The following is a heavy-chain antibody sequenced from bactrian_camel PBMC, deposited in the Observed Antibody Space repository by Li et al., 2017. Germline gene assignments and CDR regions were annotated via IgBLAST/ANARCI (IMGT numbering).Heavy chain of an antibody. D-gene: IGHD3*01. J-gene: IGHJ4*01. CDR1: GDTEKLKC. V-gene: IGHV3S54*01. CDR2: DYAGRNIT. CDR3: VADDFFCPLAIQSRGVITF. Sequence: QVQLVESGGDSVQAGGSLRLSCQASGDTEKLKCMGWFRQVPGKEREGVAADYAGRNITLYGDSVKGRFTISQDTAKNTVYLQMDSLEVADSAMYYCVADDFFCPLAIQSRGVITFWGQGTQVTVS.